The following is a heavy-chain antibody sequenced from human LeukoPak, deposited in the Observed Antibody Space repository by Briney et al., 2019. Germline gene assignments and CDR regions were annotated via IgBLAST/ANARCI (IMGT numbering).Heavy chain of an antibody. J-gene: IGHJ6*03. Sequence: PSETLSLTCTVSDYSISSGYLWGWIRQPPGKGLEWIGSIYHSGTTYYNPSLKSRVTISVDTSKNQFSLKLSSVTAADTAVYYCARGVEMATIRGYYYMDVWGKGTTVTVSS. CDR2: IYHSGTT. D-gene: IGHD5-24*01. CDR1: DYSISSGYL. V-gene: IGHV4-38-2*02. CDR3: ARGVEMATIRGYYYMDV.